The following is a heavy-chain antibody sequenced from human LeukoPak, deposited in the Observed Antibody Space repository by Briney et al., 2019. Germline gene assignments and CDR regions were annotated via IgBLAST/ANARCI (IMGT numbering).Heavy chain of an antibody. CDR3: AKSDCGSDGCKLLNY. J-gene: IGHJ4*02. Sequence: ASVKVSCKASGYTFTGYYMHWVRQAPGQGLEWMGWINPNSGGTNYAQKFQGRVTMTRDTSISTAYMELSSLRSDDTAVYYCAKSDCGSDGCKLLNYWGQGTLVTASS. CDR1: GYTFTGYY. D-gene: IGHD2-21*01. CDR2: INPNSGGT. V-gene: IGHV1-2*02.